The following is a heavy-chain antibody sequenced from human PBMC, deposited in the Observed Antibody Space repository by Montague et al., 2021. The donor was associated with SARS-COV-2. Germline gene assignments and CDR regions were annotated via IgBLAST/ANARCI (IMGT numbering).Heavy chain of an antibody. CDR3: ARSSRDSGAWYGMDV. CDR2: ISKISDYI. D-gene: IGHD3-10*01. J-gene: IGHJ6*02. CDR1: GFTFSSHS. Sequence: SLRLSCAASGFTFSSHSINWVRQAPGKGLEWVSSISKISDYIYYADSVKGRFTITRDNAKNSLYLQMNSLRAEDTAVYYCARSSRDSGAWYGMDVWGQGTTVTVSS. V-gene: IGHV3-21*01.